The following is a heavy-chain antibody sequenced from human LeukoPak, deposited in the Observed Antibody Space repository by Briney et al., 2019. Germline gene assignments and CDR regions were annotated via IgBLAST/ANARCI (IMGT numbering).Heavy chain of an antibody. V-gene: IGHV3-23*01. CDR2: LSGDGRST. J-gene: IGHJ4*02. Sequence: PGGSLRLSCAASGFTFSSYPMTWLRQAPGKGLEWVSSLSGDGRSTYYADSVKGRFTLSRDNSKNTLYLQMNSLRAEDTAVYYCAKSIGGVVVVAADYWGQGTLVTVSS. CDR3: AKSIGGVVVVAADY. D-gene: IGHD2-15*01. CDR1: GFTFSSYP.